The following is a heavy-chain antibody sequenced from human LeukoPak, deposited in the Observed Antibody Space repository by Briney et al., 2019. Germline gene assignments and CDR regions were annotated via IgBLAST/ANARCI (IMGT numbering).Heavy chain of an antibody. D-gene: IGHD6-13*01. CDR3: ASPYSSRWYELCY. V-gene: IGHV1-69*06. J-gene: IGHJ4*02. CDR2: IIPIFGTA. Sequence: SVKVSCKASGGTFSSYAISWVRQAPGQGLEWMGGIIPIFGTANYAQKFQGRVTITADKSTSTAYMELSSLRSEDTAVYYCASPYSSRWYELCYWGQGTLVTVSS. CDR1: GGTFSSYA.